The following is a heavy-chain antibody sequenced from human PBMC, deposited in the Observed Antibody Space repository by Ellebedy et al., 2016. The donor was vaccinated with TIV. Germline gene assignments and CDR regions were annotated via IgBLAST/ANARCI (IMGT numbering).Heavy chain of an antibody. J-gene: IGHJ3*02. D-gene: IGHD5-18*01. CDR1: GFTFSSHA. V-gene: IGHV3-64D*09. CDR2: IASDGSST. Sequence: GESLKISCSASGFTFSSHAMHSVRQAPGKGLEFVSAIASDGSSTYYADSLKGSFTISRDNSKNTMFLQMSSLRAEDTAVYDCVKDRGWTQPNDAFDIWGHGTMVTVSS. CDR3: VKDRGWTQPNDAFDI.